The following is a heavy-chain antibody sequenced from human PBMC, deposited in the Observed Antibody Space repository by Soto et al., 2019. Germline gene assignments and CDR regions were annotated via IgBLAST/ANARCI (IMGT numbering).Heavy chain of an antibody. J-gene: IGHJ6*02. CDR3: ARALLKRYCISTSCTPYYHYGMDV. Sequence: ASVKVSCKASGYTFTSYDINWVRQATGQGLEWMGWMNPNSGNTGYAQKFQGRVTMTRNTSISTAYMELSSLRSEDTAVYYCARALLKRYCISTSCTPYYHYGMDVWGQGTTVTVSS. D-gene: IGHD2-2*01. CDR1: GYTFTSYD. V-gene: IGHV1-8*01. CDR2: MNPNSGNT.